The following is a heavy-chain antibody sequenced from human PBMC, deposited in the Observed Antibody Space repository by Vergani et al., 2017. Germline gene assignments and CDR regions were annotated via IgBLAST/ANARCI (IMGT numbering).Heavy chain of an antibody. CDR2: ISGNNDDV. D-gene: IGHD3-16*02. J-gene: IGHJ4*02. CDR3: AKAVMIMFGGVIPSDF. Sequence: EVQLLESGGDLVQPGGSLRLSCVASGFTFSHYSMNWVRQAPGKGLEWVSSISGNNDDVYYADSVKGRFTISRDNAKNSLYLQINSLRAEDTAVYYCAKAVMIMFGGVIPSDFWGQGTLVTVSS. V-gene: IGHV3-21*04. CDR1: GFTFSHYS.